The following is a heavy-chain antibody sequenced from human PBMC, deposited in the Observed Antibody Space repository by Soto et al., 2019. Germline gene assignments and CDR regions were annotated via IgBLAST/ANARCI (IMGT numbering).Heavy chain of an antibody. CDR2: ISAYNGNT. CDR1: GYTFTSYG. V-gene: IGHV1-18*04. D-gene: IGHD3-3*01. CDR3: ARGPLDFWSGSNYYFDY. J-gene: IGHJ4*02. Sequence: GASVKVSCKASGYTFTSYGISWVRQAPGQGLEWMGWISAYNGNTNYAQKLQGRVTMTTDTSTSTAYMELRSLRSDDTAVYYCARGPLDFWSGSNYYFDYWGQGTLVTVSS.